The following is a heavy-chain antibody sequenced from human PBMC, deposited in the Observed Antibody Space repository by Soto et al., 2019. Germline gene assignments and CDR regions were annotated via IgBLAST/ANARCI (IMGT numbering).Heavy chain of an antibody. V-gene: IGHV3-30*18. CDR1: GFTFSSYG. CDR2: ISYDGSNK. J-gene: IGHJ6*02. Sequence: GGSLRLSCAASGFTFSSYGMHWVRQAPGKGLEWVAVISYDGSNKNYADSVKGRFTISRDNSKNTLYLQMNSLRAEDTAVYYCAKSPLRAVAAYSYYYGMDDWGQGTTVTVSS. D-gene: IGHD6-19*01. CDR3: AKSPLRAVAAYSYYYGMDD.